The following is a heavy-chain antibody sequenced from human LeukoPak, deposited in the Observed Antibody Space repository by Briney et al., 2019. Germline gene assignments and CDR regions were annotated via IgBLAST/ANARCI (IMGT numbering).Heavy chain of an antibody. V-gene: IGHV3-64D*06. D-gene: IGHD1-1*01. J-gene: IGHJ5*02. CDR3: VKDATGTRFDP. Sequence: GGSLRHSCSPSGFTFSSYVMHWVPQAPGEGLEYVSDISSNGGSTYYADSLKGRFTISRDNSKNTLYLQMSCLRAEDTAVYYCVKDATGTRFDPWGQGTLVTVSS. CDR2: ISSNGGST. CDR1: GFTFSSYV.